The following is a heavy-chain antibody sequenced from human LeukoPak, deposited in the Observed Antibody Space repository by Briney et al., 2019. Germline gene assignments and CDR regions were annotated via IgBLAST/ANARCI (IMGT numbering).Heavy chain of an antibody. V-gene: IGHV5-51*01. Sequence: GESLKISCKGSGYSFTSYWIGWVRQMPGKGLEWMGIIYPGDSDTRYSPSFQGQVTISADKSISTAYLQWSSLKASDTAMYYCARHASYSGYLERTNWFDPWGQGTLVTVSS. J-gene: IGHJ5*02. CDR2: IYPGDSDT. D-gene: IGHD5-12*01. CDR1: GYSFTSYW. CDR3: ARHASYSGYLERTNWFDP.